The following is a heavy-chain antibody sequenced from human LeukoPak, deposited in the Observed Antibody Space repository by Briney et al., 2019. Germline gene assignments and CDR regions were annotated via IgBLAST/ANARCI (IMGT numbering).Heavy chain of an antibody. CDR3: ARGSAFDM. J-gene: IGHJ3*02. V-gene: IGHV6-1*01. Sequence: KASQTLSLTCAISGDSVSSNSAAWNWIRQSPSRGLEWLGRTYYRSNLHNDYAVSVKIRITINSDTSKNQFSLQLNSVTPEDTAVYYCARGSAFDMWGQGTMVTVSS. CDR1: GDSVSSNSAA. CDR2: TYYRSNLHN.